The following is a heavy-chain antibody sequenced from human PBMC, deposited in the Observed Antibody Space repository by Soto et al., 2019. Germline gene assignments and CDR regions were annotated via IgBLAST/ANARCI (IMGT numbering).Heavy chain of an antibody. Sequence: QVQVVQSGAGVKKPGATANVSCKASGYRFTAYDMHWVRQASGQRLEWLGWINTATGDTKYSPSFQGRVTLTRDTSATTAYMELSGPRFEDTAVYYCARTRGYCSGGSCYPLDYWGQGTLVTVSS. J-gene: IGHJ4*02. V-gene: IGHV1-3*04. D-gene: IGHD2-15*01. CDR2: INTATGDT. CDR1: GYRFTAYD. CDR3: ARTRGYCSGGSCYPLDY.